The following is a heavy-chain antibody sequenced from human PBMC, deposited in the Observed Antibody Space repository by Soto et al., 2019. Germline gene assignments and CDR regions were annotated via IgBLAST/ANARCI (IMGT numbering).Heavy chain of an antibody. CDR3: TTAPLGYEFLDPRVDY. J-gene: IGHJ4*02. V-gene: IGHV3-15*07. CDR2: IKSKTDGGTT. CDR1: GFTFSNAW. D-gene: IGHD2-2*01. Sequence: GGSLRLSCAASGFTFSNAWMNWVRQAPGKGLEWVGRIKSKTDGGTTDYAAPGKGRFTISRDDSKNTLYLQMNSLKTEDTAVYYCTTAPLGYEFLDPRVDYWGQGTLVTVSS.